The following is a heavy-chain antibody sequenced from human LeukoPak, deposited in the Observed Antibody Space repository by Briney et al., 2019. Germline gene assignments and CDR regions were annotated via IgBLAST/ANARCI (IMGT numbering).Heavy chain of an antibody. V-gene: IGHV4-39*01. J-gene: IGHJ4*02. Sequence: SETLSLTCTVSGGPISSSSYYWGWIRQPPGKGLEWIGSIYYSGSTYYNPSLKSRVTISVDTSKNQFFLKLSSVTAADTAVYYCARGGYAPFYFDYWGQGTLVTVSS. CDR3: ARGGYAPFYFDY. CDR2: IYYSGST. CDR1: GGPISSSSYY. D-gene: IGHD5-12*01.